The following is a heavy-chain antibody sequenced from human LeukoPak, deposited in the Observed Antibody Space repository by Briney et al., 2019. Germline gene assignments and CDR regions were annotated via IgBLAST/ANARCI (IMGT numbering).Heavy chain of an antibody. CDR3: ARILEPESAFDY. Sequence: ASVKVSCKASGGTFSSYAISWVRQAPGQGLEWMGGIIPIFGTANYAQKFQGRVTITADKSTSTAYMELSSLRSEDTAVYYCARILEPESAFDYWGQGTLVTVSS. CDR2: IIPIFGTA. D-gene: IGHD2-15*01. V-gene: IGHV1-69*06. CDR1: GGTFSSYA. J-gene: IGHJ4*02.